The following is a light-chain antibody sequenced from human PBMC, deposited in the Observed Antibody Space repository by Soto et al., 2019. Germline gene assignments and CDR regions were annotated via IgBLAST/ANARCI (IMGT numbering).Light chain of an antibody. V-gene: IGLV1-51*02. Sequence: QSVLTQPPSVSAAPGQKVTISCSGSGSDIGNNYVSWYQLLPGTAPRLLIYETNKRPSGSPDRFSGSKAGTSATLGITGLQTGDEAEYYCGTWDNSLSADVFGTGTKVTVL. J-gene: IGLJ1*01. CDR3: GTWDNSLSADV. CDR1: GSDIGNNY. CDR2: ETN.